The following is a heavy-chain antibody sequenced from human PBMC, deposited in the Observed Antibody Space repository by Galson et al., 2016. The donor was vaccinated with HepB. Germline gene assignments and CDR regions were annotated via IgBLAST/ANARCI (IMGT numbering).Heavy chain of an antibody. Sequence: QSGAEVKEPGESLRISCQGSGYRLTDYWITWVRQVPGKGLQWMGRIDPDDSYTNYSPSFQGQVTISADKSISTAYLQWSSLKASDTAMYYCARRGIAVAGRGCIDYWGQGTLVTVSS. CDR1: GYRLTDYW. J-gene: IGHJ4*02. CDR3: ARRGIAVAGRGCIDY. D-gene: IGHD6-19*01. V-gene: IGHV5-10-1*04. CDR2: IDPDDSYT.